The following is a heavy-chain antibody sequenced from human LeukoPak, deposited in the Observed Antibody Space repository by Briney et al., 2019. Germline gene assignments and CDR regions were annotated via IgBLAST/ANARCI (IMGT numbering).Heavy chain of an antibody. Sequence: SETLSLTCTVSGGSISSHYWSWIRQPPGKGLEWIGYIYYSGSTNYNPSLKSRVTISVDTSKNQFSLKLSSVTAADTAVYYCARVSGDILTGYYLPMNWFDPWGQGTLVTVSS. CDR3: ARVSGDILTGYYLPMNWFDP. D-gene: IGHD3-9*01. J-gene: IGHJ5*02. CDR2: IYYSGST. CDR1: GGSISSHY. V-gene: IGHV4-59*11.